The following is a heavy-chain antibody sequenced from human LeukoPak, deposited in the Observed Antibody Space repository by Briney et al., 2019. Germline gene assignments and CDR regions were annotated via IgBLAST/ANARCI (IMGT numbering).Heavy chain of an antibody. CDR3: AKTAGIAAAADFDY. D-gene: IGHD6-13*01. CDR2: ISGSGDST. J-gene: IGHJ4*02. Sequence: GGSLRLSCAASGFTFSNYGMSWVRQAPGRGLEWVSSISGSGDSTYYADSVKGRFTISRDNSKNTLYLQMNSLRAEDTAVYYCAKTAGIAAAADFDYWGQGTLVTVSS. V-gene: IGHV3-23*01. CDR1: GFTFSNYG.